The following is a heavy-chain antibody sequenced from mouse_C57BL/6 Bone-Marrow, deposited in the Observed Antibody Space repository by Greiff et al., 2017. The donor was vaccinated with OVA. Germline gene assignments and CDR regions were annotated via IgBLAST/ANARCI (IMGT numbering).Heavy chain of an antibody. CDR3: TFIYYDYSWFAY. Sequence: EVKLMESGAELVRPGASVKLSCTASGFNIKDDYMHWVKQRPEQGLEWIGWIDPENGDTEYASKFQGKATITADTSSNTAYLQLSSLTSEDTAVYYCTFIYYDYSWFAYWGQGTLVTVSA. V-gene: IGHV14-4*01. CDR1: GFNIKDDY. D-gene: IGHD2-4*01. CDR2: IDPENGDT. J-gene: IGHJ3*01.